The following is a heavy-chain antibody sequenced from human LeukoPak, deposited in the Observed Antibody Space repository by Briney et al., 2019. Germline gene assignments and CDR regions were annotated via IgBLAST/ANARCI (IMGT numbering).Heavy chain of an antibody. D-gene: IGHD6-13*01. CDR3: AKDVRGAAADPDNWFDP. Sequence: GGSLRLSCAASGFTFSSYAMSWVRQAPGTGLEWVSAISGSGGSTYYADSVKGRFTISRDNSKNTLYLQMNSLRAEDTAVYYCAKDVRGAAADPDNWFDPWGQGTLVTVSS. J-gene: IGHJ5*02. CDR1: GFTFSSYA. CDR2: ISGSGGST. V-gene: IGHV3-23*01.